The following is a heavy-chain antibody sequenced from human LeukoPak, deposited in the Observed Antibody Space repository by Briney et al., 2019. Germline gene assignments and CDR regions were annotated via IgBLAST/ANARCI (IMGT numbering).Heavy chain of an antibody. Sequence: PSETLSLTCTVSGGSISSYYWSWIRQPPGKGLEWIGYIYYSGSTNYNPSLKSRVTISVDTSKNQFSLKLSSVTAADTAVYYCARGLPYSYIDYWGQGTLVTVSS. CDR3: ARGLPYSYIDY. D-gene: IGHD4-11*01. CDR1: GGSISSYY. V-gene: IGHV4-59*01. CDR2: IYYSGST. J-gene: IGHJ4*02.